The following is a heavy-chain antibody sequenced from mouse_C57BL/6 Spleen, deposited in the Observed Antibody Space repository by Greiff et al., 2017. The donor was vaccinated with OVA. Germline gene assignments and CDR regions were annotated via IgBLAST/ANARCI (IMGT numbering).Heavy chain of an antibody. CDR1: GYTFTSYW. D-gene: IGHD2-2*01. J-gene: IGHJ4*01. Sequence: QVQLQQPGAELVKPGASVKLSCKASGYTFTSYWMHWVKQRPGQGLEWIGMIHPNSGSTNYNEKFKSKATLTVDKSSSTAYMQLSSLTSEDSAVYYCARGGLRRYAMDYWGQGTSVTVSS. CDR2: IHPNSGST. V-gene: IGHV1-64*01. CDR3: ARGGLRRYAMDY.